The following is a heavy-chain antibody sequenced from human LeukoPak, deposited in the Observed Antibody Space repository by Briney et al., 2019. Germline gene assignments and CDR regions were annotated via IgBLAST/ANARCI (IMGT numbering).Heavy chain of an antibody. D-gene: IGHD3-9*01. V-gene: IGHV1-24*01. J-gene: IGHJ4*02. CDR3: ATAQIGGLLRYFDWLLPFDY. CDR1: GYTLTELS. CDR2: FDPEDGET. Sequence: GASVKVSCKVSGYTLTELSMHWVRQAPGKGLEWMGGFDPEDGETIYAQKFQGRVTMTEDTSTDTAYMELSSLRSEDTAVYYCATAQIGGLLRYFDWLLPFDYWGQGTLVTVSS.